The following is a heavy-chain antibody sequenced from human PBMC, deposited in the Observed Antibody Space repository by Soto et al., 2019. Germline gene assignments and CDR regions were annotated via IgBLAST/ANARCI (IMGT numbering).Heavy chain of an antibody. V-gene: IGHV1-18*01. CDR1: GYAFTSNH. CDR3: ASADYGYEDY. Sequence: QFQLVQSGAEVKKPGASVKVSCKASGYAFTSNHISWVRQAPGQRPEWMGWVNIYSGDTNYAEKLRGRVTMTTDTSTSTAYMELTSLRSDDTAVYYCASADYGYEDYWGQGTPVTVSS. D-gene: IGHD4-17*01. CDR2: VNIYSGDT. J-gene: IGHJ4*02.